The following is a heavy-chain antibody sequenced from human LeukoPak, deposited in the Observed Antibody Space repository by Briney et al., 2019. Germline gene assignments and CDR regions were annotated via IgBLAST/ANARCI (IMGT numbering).Heavy chain of an antibody. D-gene: IGHD2-2*01. CDR1: GFTFTNSG. CDR3: ARDCSSTSCSPRDYYYYYMDV. V-gene: IGHV1-58*01. CDR2: IVVGSGNT. Sequence: GASVKVSCKASGFTFTNSGVQWVRQARGQRLEWIGWIVVGSGNTNYAQNFQERVTITRDMSTSTVYMELSSLRSEDTAVYYCARDCSSTSCSPRDYYYYYMDVWGKGTTVTVSS. J-gene: IGHJ6*03.